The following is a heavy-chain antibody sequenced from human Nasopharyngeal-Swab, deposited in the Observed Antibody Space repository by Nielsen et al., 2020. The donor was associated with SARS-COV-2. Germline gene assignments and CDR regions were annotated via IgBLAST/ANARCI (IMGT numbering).Heavy chain of an antibody. J-gene: IGHJ4*01. CDR2: ISIGNSYI. Sequence: GGSLRLAWAASGFSFSASGMSWVRRAPGKGLEWVSSISIGNSYILYADSVKGRFTISRDNVRESLFLQMNSLTADDTAVYYCARVRYYGSGDYRPHYFDFWGHGTLVTVSS. V-gene: IGHV3-21*01. D-gene: IGHD3-10*01. CDR3: ARVRYYGSGDYRPHYFDF. CDR1: GFSFSASG.